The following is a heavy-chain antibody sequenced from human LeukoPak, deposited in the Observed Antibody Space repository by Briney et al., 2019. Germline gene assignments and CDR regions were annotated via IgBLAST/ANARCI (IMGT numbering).Heavy chain of an antibody. CDR1: GFTFSSYA. D-gene: IGHD6-19*01. Sequence: GSLRLSCAASGFTFSSYAMSWVRQPPGKGLEWIGEINHSGSTNYNPSLKSRVTISVDTSKNQFSLKLSSVTAADTAVYYCARRPRRGSGWLPNWFDPWGLGTLVTVSS. J-gene: IGHJ5*02. CDR2: INHSGST. V-gene: IGHV4-34*01. CDR3: ARRPRRGSGWLPNWFDP.